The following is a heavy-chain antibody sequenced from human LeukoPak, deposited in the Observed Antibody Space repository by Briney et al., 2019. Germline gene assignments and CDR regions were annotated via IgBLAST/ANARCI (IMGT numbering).Heavy chain of an antibody. Sequence: GASVKVSCKASGYTFTGYYMHWVRQAPGQGLEWMGWINPNSGGTNYAQKFQGRVTMTRDTSTSTVYMELSSLRSEDTAVYYCAREGAQVGYNGSGYYYRGFDYWGQGTLVTVSS. V-gene: IGHV1-2*02. D-gene: IGHD3-22*01. CDR1: GYTFTGYY. J-gene: IGHJ4*02. CDR2: INPNSGGT. CDR3: AREGAQVGYNGSGYYYRGFDY.